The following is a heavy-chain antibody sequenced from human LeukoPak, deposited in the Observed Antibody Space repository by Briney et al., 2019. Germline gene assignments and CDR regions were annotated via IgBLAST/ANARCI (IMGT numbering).Heavy chain of an antibody. CDR1: GYTFTSYY. V-gene: IGHV1-46*01. CDR2: INPSGGST. D-gene: IGHD5-18*01. CDR3: ARDDSSSGYSYGYRLDY. Sequence: GASVKVSCKASGYTFTSYYMHWVRQAPGQGLEWMGIINPSGGSTSYAQKFQGRVTMTRDTSTSTVYMELSSLRSEDTAAYYCARDDSSSGYSYGYRLDYWGQGTLVTVSS. J-gene: IGHJ4*02.